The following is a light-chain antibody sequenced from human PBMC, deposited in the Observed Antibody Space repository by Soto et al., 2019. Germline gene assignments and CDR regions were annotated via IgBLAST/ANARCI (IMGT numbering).Light chain of an antibody. Sequence: DIQMTQSPSSLSASVGDRVTITCRASQTISSYLNWYQQRPGKAPNLLIYATSSLQSGVPSRFYGSASGTDFTLTITSLQPEDFATYYCQQSYSTPSSFGQGTKLEIK. CDR3: QQSYSTPSS. V-gene: IGKV1-39*01. J-gene: IGKJ2*01. CDR1: QTISSY. CDR2: ATS.